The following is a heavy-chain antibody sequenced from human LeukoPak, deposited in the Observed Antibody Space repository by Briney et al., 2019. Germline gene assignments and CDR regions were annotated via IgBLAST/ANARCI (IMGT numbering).Heavy chain of an antibody. D-gene: IGHD2-15*01. CDR3: ARRQRDFYCSGGSCYSAWYFDL. V-gene: IGHV4-61*05. Sequence: SETLSLTCTVSGGSISSSSYYWSWIRQPPGKGLEWIGYIYYSGSTNYNPSLKSRVTISVDTSKNQFSLKLSSVTAADTAVYYCARRQRDFYCSGGSCYSAWYFDLWGRGTLVTVSS. CDR1: GGSISSSSYY. J-gene: IGHJ2*01. CDR2: IYYSGST.